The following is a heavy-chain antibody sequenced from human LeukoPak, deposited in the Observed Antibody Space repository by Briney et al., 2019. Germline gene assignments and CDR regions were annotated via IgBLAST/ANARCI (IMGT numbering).Heavy chain of an antibody. CDR2: IVVGSGNK. CDR3: GVSNTEDYYVDYYYGMDV. Sequence: SVQVSFQASGFTFTSSAMQWVRQARGKRLEWIGCIVVGSGNKNNAQKFQERATISRDMSTSTAYMELSSLRSEDTAVYCCGVSNTEDYYVDYYYGMDVWGAGTTVTVSS. CDR1: GFTFTSSA. J-gene: IGHJ6*01. D-gene: IGHD3-10*02. V-gene: IGHV1-58*02.